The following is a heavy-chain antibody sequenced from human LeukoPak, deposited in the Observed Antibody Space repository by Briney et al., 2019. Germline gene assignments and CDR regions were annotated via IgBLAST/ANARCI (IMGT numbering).Heavy chain of an antibody. D-gene: IGHD2-8*01. J-gene: IGHJ3*02. V-gene: IGHV3-9*01. CDR2: ISWNSGSI. CDR3: AKGMGAFDI. CDR1: GFTFSSYG. Sequence: AGGSLRLSCAASGFTFSSYGMSWVRQAPGKGLEWVSGISWNSGSIGYADSVKGRFTISRDNAKNSLYLQMNSLRAEDTALYYCAKGMGAFDIWGQGTMVTVSS.